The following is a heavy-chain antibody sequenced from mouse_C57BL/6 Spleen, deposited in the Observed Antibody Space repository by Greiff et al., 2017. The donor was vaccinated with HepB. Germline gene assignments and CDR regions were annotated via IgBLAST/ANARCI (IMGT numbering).Heavy chain of an antibody. CDR1: GYTFTDYE. CDR3: TRSRLGGFDY. D-gene: IGHD2-4*01. CDR2: IDPETGGT. Sequence: VQGVESGAELVRPGASVTLSCKASGYTFTDYEMHWVKQTPVHGLEWIGAIDPETGGTAYNQKFKGKAILTADKSSSTAYMELRSLTSEDSAVYYCTRSRLGGFDYWGQGTTLTVSS. J-gene: IGHJ2*01. V-gene: IGHV1-15*01.